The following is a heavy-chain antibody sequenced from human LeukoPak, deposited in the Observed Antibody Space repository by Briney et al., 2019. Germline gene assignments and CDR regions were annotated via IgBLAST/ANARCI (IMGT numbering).Heavy chain of an antibody. D-gene: IGHD2-15*01. CDR1: GGSISNYY. Sequence: SETLSLTCTVSGGSISNYYWSWIRQPPGKGLEWIGEINHSGSTNYNPSLKSRVTISVDTSKNQFYVKLNSVTAADTAVYYCARGAVVAATGGIDYWGQGTLVTVSS. V-gene: IGHV4-34*01. CDR3: ARGAVVAATGGIDY. CDR2: INHSGST. J-gene: IGHJ4*02.